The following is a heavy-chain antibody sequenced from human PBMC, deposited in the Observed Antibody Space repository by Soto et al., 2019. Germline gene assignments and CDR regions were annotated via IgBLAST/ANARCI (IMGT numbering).Heavy chain of an antibody. CDR1: GGSISSYY. D-gene: IGHD6-6*01. CDR3: ARRSSSGKPIDY. Sequence: PSETLSLTCTVSGGSISSYYWSWIRQPPGKGLEWIGYIYYSGSTSYNPSLKSRVTISVDTSKNQFSLKLSSVTAADTAVYYCARRSSSGKPIDYWCQGTLVTVSS. CDR2: IYYSGST. J-gene: IGHJ4*02. V-gene: IGHV4-59*08.